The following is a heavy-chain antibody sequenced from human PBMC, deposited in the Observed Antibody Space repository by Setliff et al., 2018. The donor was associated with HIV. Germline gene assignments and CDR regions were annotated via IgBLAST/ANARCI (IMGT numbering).Heavy chain of an antibody. CDR2: IIPNSGVT. D-gene: IGHD6-13*01. CDR3: ARDSGYSRSDAFDI. V-gene: IGHV1-2*01. Sequence: ASVKVSCKASGYTFTDYYIHWVRQAPGQGLEWMGRIIPNSGVTNYAQKFQGRVTITADKSTSTAYMELSSLRSEDTDVYYCARDSGYSRSDAFDIWGQGTMVTVSS. J-gene: IGHJ3*02. CDR1: GYTFTDYY.